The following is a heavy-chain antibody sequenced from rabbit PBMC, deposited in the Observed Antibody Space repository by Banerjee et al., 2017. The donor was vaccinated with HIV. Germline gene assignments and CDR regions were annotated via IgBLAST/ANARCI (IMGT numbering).Heavy chain of an antibody. Sequence: QEQLVESGGGLVQPEGSLTLTCTASGFSFSSSYWICWVRPAQGKGLEWIACIYAGSSGSTYYASWAKGRFTISKTSSTTVTLQMTSLTAADTATYFCAREYTYGYGGSGMDLWGPGTLVTVS. CDR1: GFSFSSSYW. D-gene: IGHD6-1*01. J-gene: IGHJ6*01. CDR2: IYAGSSGST. V-gene: IGHV1S45*01. CDR3: AREYTYGYGGSGMDL.